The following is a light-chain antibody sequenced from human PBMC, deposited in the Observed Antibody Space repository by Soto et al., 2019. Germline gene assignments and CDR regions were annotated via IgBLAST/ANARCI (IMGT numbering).Light chain of an antibody. J-gene: IGKJ5*01. V-gene: IGKV1-9*01. CDR2: AAS. Sequence: DIELTQSPSFLSVSVGDRVTITCRASQDINTYLAWYQQKPGEAPKLLIFAASTLQNGVPSRFSGSGSGTEFTVTITSLQPEDFATYYCQQRKSYPITFGQGTRVEIK. CDR1: QDINTY. CDR3: QQRKSYPIT.